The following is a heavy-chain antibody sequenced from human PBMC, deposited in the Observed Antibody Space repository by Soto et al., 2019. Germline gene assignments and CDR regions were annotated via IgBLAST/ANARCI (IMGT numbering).Heavy chain of an antibody. CDR3: ARDPHPHTIAAAGTRGAAGDY. CDR1: GFTFSSYG. Sequence: QVQLVESGGGVVQPGRSLRLSCAASGFTFSSYGMHWVRQAPGKGLEWVAVIWYDGSNKYYADSVKGRFTISRDNSKNTLYLQMNSLRAEDTAVYYCARDPHPHTIAAAGTRGAAGDYWGQGTLVTVPS. J-gene: IGHJ4*02. D-gene: IGHD6-13*01. CDR2: IWYDGSNK. V-gene: IGHV3-33*01.